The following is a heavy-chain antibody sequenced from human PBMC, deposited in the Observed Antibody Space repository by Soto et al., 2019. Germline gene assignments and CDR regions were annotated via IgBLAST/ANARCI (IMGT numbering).Heavy chain of an antibody. CDR3: AREGSYSAYNFAHGIQLWSFDF. J-gene: IGHJ4*02. CDR2: IFSSGST. D-gene: IGHD5-12*01. Sequence: SETLSLTCTVSGVSISDYFWGWMRQPAGKGLEWIGCIFSSGSTSFNPSLESRVAMSVDTSKNHFSLNLSSVTAADMAVYYCAREGSYSAYNFAHGIQLWSFDFWGQGALVTVSS. CDR1: GVSISDYF. V-gene: IGHV4-4*07.